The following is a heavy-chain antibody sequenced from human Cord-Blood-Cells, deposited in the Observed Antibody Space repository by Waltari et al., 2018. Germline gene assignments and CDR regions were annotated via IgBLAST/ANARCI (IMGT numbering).Heavy chain of an antibody. Sequence: QLQLQESGPGLVKPSETLSLTCTVSGGSISSSSYYWGWIRQPPGKGLEWIGSIYYSGSTYYNPSLKSRVTISVDTSKNQFSLKLSSVTAADTAVYYCARLGPTDYDFWSGYRTRWFDPWGQGTLVTVSS. CDR1: GGSISSSSYY. CDR2: IYYSGST. CDR3: ARLGPTDYDFWSGYRTRWFDP. D-gene: IGHD3-3*01. V-gene: IGHV4-39*01. J-gene: IGHJ5*02.